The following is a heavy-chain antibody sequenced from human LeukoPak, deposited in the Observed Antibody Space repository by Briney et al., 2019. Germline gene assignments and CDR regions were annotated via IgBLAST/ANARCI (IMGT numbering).Heavy chain of an antibody. J-gene: IGHJ4*02. CDR1: GYTFSSYG. Sequence: GGSLTLTCAAAGYTFSSYGMHWVRQAPDQGLEWVTLISYDGSRKYYADSVKGRFTISRDNSKNTVYLQMNSLRAEDTAVYYCAKDLGVLWLVPYYFDYCGQGTLVTVSS. CDR2: ISYDGSRK. D-gene: IGHD6-19*01. CDR3: AKDLGVLWLVPYYFDY. V-gene: IGHV3-30*18.